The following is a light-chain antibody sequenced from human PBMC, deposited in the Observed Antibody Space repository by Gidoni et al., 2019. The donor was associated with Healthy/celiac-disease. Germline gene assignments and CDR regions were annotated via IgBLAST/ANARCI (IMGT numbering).Light chain of an antibody. J-gene: IGKJ3*01. CDR1: QSVLYSSNSKNY. CDR3: QQYYSTPPA. V-gene: IGKV4-1*01. Sequence: DIVMTKSPDSLALSLRERASLHCKSSQSVLYSSNSKNYLAWYQQKPGQPPRLLIYWASTRESGVPDRFSGSGSGTDFTLTISRLEAEDVAVYYCQQYYSTPPAFGPGTKVEIK. CDR2: WAS.